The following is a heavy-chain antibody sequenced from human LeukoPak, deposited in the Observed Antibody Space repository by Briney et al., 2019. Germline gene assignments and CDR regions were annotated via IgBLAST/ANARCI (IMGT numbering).Heavy chain of an antibody. CDR3: ARRGTWFDP. Sequence: SETLSLTCTVSGGSFNSFFWSWVRQPPGKGLEWIGYIYTGGNTYYSPSLKSRVTISLDTSKNQLSLRLISVTAADTAVYYCARRGTWFDPWGQGTLVTVSS. J-gene: IGHJ5*02. V-gene: IGHV4-4*09. D-gene: IGHD3-10*01. CDR2: IYTGGNT. CDR1: GGSFNSFF.